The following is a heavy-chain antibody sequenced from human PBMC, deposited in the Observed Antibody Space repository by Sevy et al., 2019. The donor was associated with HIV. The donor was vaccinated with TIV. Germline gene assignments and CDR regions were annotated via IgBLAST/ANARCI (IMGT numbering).Heavy chain of an antibody. CDR2: ISGSGGTT. Sequence: GGSLRLSCAASGFTFSNFGMSWVRQAPGKGLEWVSTISGSGGTTYYADSVKGRFTISRDNSKKTPYLQMNSLRAEDTALYYCAKGDTSTRYYYYGMDVWGQGTAVTVSS. CDR1: GFTFSNFG. V-gene: IGHV3-23*01. D-gene: IGHD2-2*01. CDR3: AKGDTSTRYYYYGMDV. J-gene: IGHJ6*02.